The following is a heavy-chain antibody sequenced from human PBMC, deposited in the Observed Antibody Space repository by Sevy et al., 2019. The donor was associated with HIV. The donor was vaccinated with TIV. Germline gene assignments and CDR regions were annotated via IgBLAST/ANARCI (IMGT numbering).Heavy chain of an antibody. CDR2: ISYPGGPK. J-gene: IGHJ6*02. Sequence: GGSLRLSCAASGFTFSTFAMHWVRQSPGKGLEWVAFISYPGGPKYNADSVKGRFTISRDNTNNMLFLDMNSLRHDDTAVYYCASESGCRGFYYGIDVWGQGTTVTVSS. CDR3: ASESGCRGFYYGIDV. V-gene: IGHV3-30-3*01. D-gene: IGHD6-19*01. CDR1: GFTFSTFA.